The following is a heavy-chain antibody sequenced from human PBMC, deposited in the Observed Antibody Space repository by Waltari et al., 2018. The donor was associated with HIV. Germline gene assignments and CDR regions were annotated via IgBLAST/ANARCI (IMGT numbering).Heavy chain of an antibody. D-gene: IGHD3-22*01. Sequence: VESGGDLVQPGRSLRLSCAASGFTFDDYAMHWVRQAPGKGLEWVSGINWNSDNIGYADSVKGRFTISRDHAKNSLYLQMNSLRPEDTALYYCAKAYDSSGFQYYFDYWGQGTLVTVSS. CDR1: GFTFDDYA. J-gene: IGHJ4*02. CDR2: INWNSDNI. CDR3: AKAYDSSGFQYYFDY. V-gene: IGHV3-9*01.